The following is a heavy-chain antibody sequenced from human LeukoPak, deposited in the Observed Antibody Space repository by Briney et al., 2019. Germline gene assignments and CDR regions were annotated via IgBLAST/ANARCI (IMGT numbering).Heavy chain of an antibody. V-gene: IGHV4-34*01. D-gene: IGHD2-2*02. CDR3: ARVLGYCSSTSCYTDFDY. J-gene: IGHJ4*02. CDR2: INHSGST. CDR1: GGSFSGYY. Sequence: PSETLSLTCTVSGGSFSGYYWSWIRQPPGKGLEWIGEINHSGSTNYNPSLKSRVTISVDTSKNQFSLKLSSVTAADTAVYYCARVLGYCSSTSCYTDFDYWGQGTLVTVSS.